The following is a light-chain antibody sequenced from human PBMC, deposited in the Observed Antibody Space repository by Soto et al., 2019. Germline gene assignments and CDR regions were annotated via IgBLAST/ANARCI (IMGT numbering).Light chain of an antibody. CDR1: QSVSSSY. J-gene: IGKJ1*01. V-gene: IGKV3-20*01. CDR3: QQYHSYWT. CDR2: GAS. Sequence: EIVLTQSPGTLSLSPGERATLSCRASQSVSSSYLAWYQQKPGQAPRLLIYGASSRATGIPDRFSGSGSGTEFTLTISSLQTDDFSTYYCQQYHSYWTFGQGTKVDI.